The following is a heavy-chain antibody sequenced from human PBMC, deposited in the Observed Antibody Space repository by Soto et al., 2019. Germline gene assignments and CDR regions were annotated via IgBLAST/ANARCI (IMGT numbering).Heavy chain of an antibody. Sequence: PGGSLRLSCAASGFTFSSYGMHWVRQAPGKGLEWVAVISYDGSNKYYADSVKGRFTISRDNSKNTLYLQMNSLRAEDTAVYYCAKELYYDFWSGYPVHGMDVWGQGTTVTVSS. CDR1: GFTFSSYG. J-gene: IGHJ6*02. V-gene: IGHV3-30*18. CDR3: AKELYYDFWSGYPVHGMDV. D-gene: IGHD3-3*01. CDR2: ISYDGSNK.